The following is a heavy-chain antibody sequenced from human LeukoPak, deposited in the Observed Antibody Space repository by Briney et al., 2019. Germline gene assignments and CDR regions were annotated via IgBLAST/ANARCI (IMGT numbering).Heavy chain of an antibody. CDR2: INPSGGST. D-gene: IGHD3-22*01. CDR1: GYTFTSYY. CDR3: ARSTDYYDSSGYLGDWFDP. V-gene: IGHV1-46*01. J-gene: IGHJ5*02. Sequence: ASVKVSCKASGYTFTSYYMHWVRQAPGQGLEWMGIINPSGGSTSYAQKFQGRVTMSRDTSTSTVYMELSSLRSEDTAVYYCARSTDYYDSSGYLGDWFDPWGQGTLVTVSS.